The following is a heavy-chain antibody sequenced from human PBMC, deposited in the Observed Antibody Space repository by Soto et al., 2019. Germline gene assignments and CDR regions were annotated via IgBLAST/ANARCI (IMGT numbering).Heavy chain of an antibody. CDR3: ARLLGYNWNYFDY. J-gene: IGHJ4*02. D-gene: IGHD1-20*01. CDR2: IYPDDSQI. CDR1: GYSFSSYW. V-gene: IGHV5-51*01. Sequence: PGESLKISCKGSGYSFSSYWIGWVRQLPGKALEWMGIIYPDDSQIRYNPSFQGQVTMSADKSISTAYLQWNTLKASDTAMYYCARLLGYNWNYFDYWGQGTPVIVSS.